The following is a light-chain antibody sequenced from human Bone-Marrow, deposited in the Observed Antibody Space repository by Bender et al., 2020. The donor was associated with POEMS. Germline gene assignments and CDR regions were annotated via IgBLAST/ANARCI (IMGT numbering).Light chain of an antibody. CDR3: SAWDDSQSGWV. V-gene: IGLV1-36*01. J-gene: IGLJ3*02. CDR2: YDD. CDR1: SSNIGNHG. Sequence: QSVVTQPPSLSDAPRQRVTISCSGSSSNIGNHGANWYQQLPGEAPKLLIYYDDLLTPGVSDRFSASKSGTSASRAISEIQSEDEALYYCSAWDDSQSGWVVGGGNKLTVL.